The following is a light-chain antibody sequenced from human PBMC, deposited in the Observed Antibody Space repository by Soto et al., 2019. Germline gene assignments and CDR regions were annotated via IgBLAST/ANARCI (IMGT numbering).Light chain of an antibody. CDR3: SSYAGSSDIV. CDR1: SSDVGGYNF. Sequence: QSALTQPPSASGSPGQSVTISCTGTSSDVGGYNFVSWYQQHPGRAPKLIISGVTNRPAGVHDRFSGSKSGNTASLTVSGLQADDEADYYCSSYAGSSDIVFGTGTKLTVL. J-gene: IGLJ1*01. CDR2: GVT. V-gene: IGLV2-8*01.